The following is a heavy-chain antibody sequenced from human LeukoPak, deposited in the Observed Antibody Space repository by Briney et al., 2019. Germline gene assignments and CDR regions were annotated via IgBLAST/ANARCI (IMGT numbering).Heavy chain of an antibody. J-gene: IGHJ4*02. V-gene: IGHV1-18*01. Sequence: ASVKVSCKASGYTFVTYGISWVRQAPGQGLEWMGWISPYNGDTNHAQNLRGRVTMTTDTSTSTVYMELRSLRSDDTAVYYCARDHGESATTDTFDYWGQGVLVTVSS. CDR1: GYTFVTYG. CDR2: ISPYNGDT. D-gene: IGHD3-10*01. CDR3: ARDHGESATTDTFDY.